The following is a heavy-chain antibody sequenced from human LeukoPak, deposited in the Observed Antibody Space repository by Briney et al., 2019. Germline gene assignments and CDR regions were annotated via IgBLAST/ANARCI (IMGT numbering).Heavy chain of an antibody. Sequence: WASVKVSCKASGYTFTGYYMHWVRQAPGQGLEWIGWINPNSGGTNYAQKFQGRVTMTRDTSISTAYMELSRLRSDDTAVYYCARLLLEWLSEDYWGQGTLVTVSS. CDR2: INPNSGGT. J-gene: IGHJ4*02. CDR1: GYTFTGYY. V-gene: IGHV1-2*02. D-gene: IGHD3-3*01. CDR3: ARLLLEWLSEDY.